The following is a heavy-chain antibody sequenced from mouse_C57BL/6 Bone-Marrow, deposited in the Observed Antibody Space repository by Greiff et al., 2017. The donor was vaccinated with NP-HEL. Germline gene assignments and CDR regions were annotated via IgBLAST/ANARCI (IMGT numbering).Heavy chain of an antibody. V-gene: IGHV1-64*01. CDR2: IHPNSGST. Sequence: QVQLQQPGAELVKPGASVKLSCKASGYTFTSYWMHWVKQRPGQGLEWIGMIHPNSGSTNYNEKFKSKATLTVDKSSSTAYMQLRSLTSEDSAVYDCAICGWLPAGFAYWGQGTLVTVSA. CDR1: GYTFTSYW. CDR3: AICGWLPAGFAY. D-gene: IGHD2-2*01. J-gene: IGHJ3*01.